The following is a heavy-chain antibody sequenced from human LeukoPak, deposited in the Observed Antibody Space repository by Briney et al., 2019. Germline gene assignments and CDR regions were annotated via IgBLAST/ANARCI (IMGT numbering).Heavy chain of an antibody. CDR2: ISSTSSTI. CDR1: GFTFSTYS. J-gene: IGHJ3*02. V-gene: IGHV3-48*02. Sequence: PGGSLRLSCAASGFTFSTYSMNWVRQAPGRGLGWVSYISSTSSTIAYADSVKGRFTISRDNAKNSLYLQMNSLRDEDTAVYYCARDSAFDIWGQGTLVTVSS. CDR3: ARDSAFDI.